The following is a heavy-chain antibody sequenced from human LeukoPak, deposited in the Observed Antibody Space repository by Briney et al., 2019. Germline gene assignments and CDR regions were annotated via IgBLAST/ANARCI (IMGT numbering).Heavy chain of an antibody. D-gene: IGHD3-22*01. Sequence: GGSLRLSCTASGFTFSSYGMHWVRQAPGKGLEWVAYIRHDGSNKYYADSVKGRFTISRDNSENTLSLQMSSLRAEDTAVFYCAKESRTYYSDSYGYYSSFDYWGQGTLVTVSS. CDR2: IRHDGSNK. CDR3: AKESRTYYSDSYGYYSSFDY. CDR1: GFTFSSYG. J-gene: IGHJ4*02. V-gene: IGHV3-30*02.